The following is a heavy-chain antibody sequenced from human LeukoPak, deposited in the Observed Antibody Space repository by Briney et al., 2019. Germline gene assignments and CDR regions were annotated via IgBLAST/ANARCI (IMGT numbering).Heavy chain of an antibody. Sequence: ASVKVSCRASGYTFTGYYMHWERQAPGQGLEWMGWINPNSGGTNYAQKFQGRVTMTRDTSISTAYMELSRLRSDDTAVYYCARDILGGYYFDYWGQGTLVTVSS. J-gene: IGHJ4*02. V-gene: IGHV1-2*02. CDR1: GYTFTGYY. CDR2: INPNSGGT. CDR3: ARDILGGYYFDY. D-gene: IGHD5-24*01.